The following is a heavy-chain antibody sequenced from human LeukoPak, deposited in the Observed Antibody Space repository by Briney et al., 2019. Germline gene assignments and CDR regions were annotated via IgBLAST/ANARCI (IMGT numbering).Heavy chain of an antibody. D-gene: IGHD1-26*01. CDR2: ISGSGGST. V-gene: IGHV3-23*01. CDR1: GFTFSSYA. Sequence: PGGSLRLSCAASGFTFSSYAMSWVRQAPGKGLEWVSAISGSGGSTYYADSVKGRFTISRDNSKNTLYLQMNSLRAEDTAVYYCAKDPVSPSGGRPFDYWGQGTLVTVSS. J-gene: IGHJ4*02. CDR3: AKDPVSPSGGRPFDY.